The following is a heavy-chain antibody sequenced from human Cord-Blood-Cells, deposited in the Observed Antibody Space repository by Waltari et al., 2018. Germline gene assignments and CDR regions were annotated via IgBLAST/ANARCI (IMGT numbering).Heavy chain of an antibody. CDR3: AKANWGPFDY. J-gene: IGHJ4*02. D-gene: IGHD7-27*01. CDR1: GGSFRGYY. CDR2: SNHSGST. Sequence: QVQLQQWGAGLLKPSETLSLPCAVYGGSFRGYYWSWIRQPPGKGLEWIGESNHSGSTNYNPSLKSRVTISVDTSKNQFSLKLISVTAADTAVYYCAKANWGPFDYWGQGTLVTVSS. V-gene: IGHV4-34*01.